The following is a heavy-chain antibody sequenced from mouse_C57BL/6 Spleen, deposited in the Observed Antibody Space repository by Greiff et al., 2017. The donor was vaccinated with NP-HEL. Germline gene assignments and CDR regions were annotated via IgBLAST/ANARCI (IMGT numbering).Heavy chain of an antibody. V-gene: IGHV8-12*01. CDR1: GFSLSTSGLG. CDR2: IYWDDVQ. D-gene: IGHD4-1*01. Sequence: QVTLKVSGPGILQSSQTLSLTCSFSGFSLSTSGLGVSWIRQPSGKGLEWLAHIYWDDVQRYNPSLTRRLTLSKDTSRHQVFLKITSVDTADTATYYCARSLGYYYARDYGGHGTSGTVSS. J-gene: IGHJ4*01. CDR3: ARSLGYYYARDY.